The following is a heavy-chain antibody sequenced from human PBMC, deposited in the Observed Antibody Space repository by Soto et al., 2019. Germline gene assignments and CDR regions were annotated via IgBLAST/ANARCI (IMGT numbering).Heavy chain of an antibody. D-gene: IGHD5-12*01. CDR2: IIPIFGTP. J-gene: IGHJ4*02. V-gene: IGHV1-69*13. CDR1: GVTFSRQD. Sequence: SVKVSCKASGVTFSRQDMRWVRQAPGQGLEWMGGIIPIFGTPQYAEKFQDRVTITADESTSTAYMELSSLTSEDTAVYYCATNEGRDGYRFDYWGQGTLVTVSS. CDR3: ATNEGRDGYRFDY.